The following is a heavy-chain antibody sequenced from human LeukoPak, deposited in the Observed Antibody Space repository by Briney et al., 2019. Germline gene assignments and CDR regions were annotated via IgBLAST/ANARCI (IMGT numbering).Heavy chain of an antibody. CDR2: IYPNNGAT. J-gene: IGHJ4*02. CDR3: ARDGPAQMVDFDY. Sequence: GDSVKVSCKASGYTFSGTGQYLYWLRQPPGQGLECMGWIYPNNGATAYAQQFQGRVAMTRDTSINTAYMELSRLRPDDTAVYYCARDGPAQMVDFDYWGQGALVTISS. D-gene: IGHD3-10*01. CDR1: GYTFSGTGQY. V-gene: IGHV1-2*02.